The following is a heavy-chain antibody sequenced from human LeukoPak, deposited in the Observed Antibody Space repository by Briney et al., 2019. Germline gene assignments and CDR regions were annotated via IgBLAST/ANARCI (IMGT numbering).Heavy chain of an antibody. J-gene: IGHJ4*02. Sequence: GGSLRLSCGASGFTFSSYSMNWVRQAPGKGLEWVSSISSSSSYIYYADSVKGRFTISRDNAKNSLYLQMNSLRAEDTAVYYCARYNWNYAYYFDYWGQGTLVTVSS. D-gene: IGHD1-7*01. V-gene: IGHV3-21*01. CDR2: ISSSSSYI. CDR3: ARYNWNYAYYFDY. CDR1: GFTFSSYS.